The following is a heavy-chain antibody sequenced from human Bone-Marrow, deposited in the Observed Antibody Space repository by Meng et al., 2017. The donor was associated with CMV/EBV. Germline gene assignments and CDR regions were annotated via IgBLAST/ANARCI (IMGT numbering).Heavy chain of an antibody. Sequence: GESLKISCVVSGIPFSDAWMTWVRQAPGMGLEWVGRIISKRGGGTIDYAAPAKGRFIISRDDSKNMVYLQMNGLKNEDTAVYYCVWMNTEHTLGFWGQGAPVTVYS. J-gene: IGHJ4*02. D-gene: IGHD5-12*01. CDR2: IISKRGGGTI. CDR3: VWMNTEHTLGF. CDR1: GIPFSDAW. V-gene: IGHV3-15*01.